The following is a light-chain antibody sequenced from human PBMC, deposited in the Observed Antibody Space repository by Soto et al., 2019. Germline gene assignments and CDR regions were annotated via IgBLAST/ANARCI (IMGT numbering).Light chain of an antibody. CDR2: EVT. CDR3: SSYTTSNTVV. V-gene: IGLV2-14*02. CDR1: STDVGTYDL. J-gene: IGLJ3*02. Sequence: QSVLTQPASVSGSPGQSITISCSGTSTDVGTYDLVSWYQQYPGNTPKLMIYEVTNRPSGVSDRFSGSKSGTTASLTISGLQAEDEAEYYCSSYTTSNTVVIGGGTKLTVL.